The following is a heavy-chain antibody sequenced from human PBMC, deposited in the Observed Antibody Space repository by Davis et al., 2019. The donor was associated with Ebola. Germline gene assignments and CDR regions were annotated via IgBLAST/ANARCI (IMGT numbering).Heavy chain of an antibody. D-gene: IGHD3-10*01. Sequence: AASVKVSCKASGYTFSDYGISWVRQVPGQGLEWMGWISTYNRNAHYGQNVQGRVTMTTDTSTSTAYMELRSLRSDDTAVYFCARRNYYGSGTVYFDPWGQGTLVTVSS. CDR1: GYTFSDYG. CDR3: ARRNYYGSGTVYFDP. J-gene: IGHJ4*02. CDR2: ISTYNRNA. V-gene: IGHV1-18*01.